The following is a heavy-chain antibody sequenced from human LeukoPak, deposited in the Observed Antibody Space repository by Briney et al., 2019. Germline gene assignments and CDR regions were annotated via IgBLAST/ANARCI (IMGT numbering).Heavy chain of an antibody. CDR1: GFTFSSYG. J-gene: IGHJ3*02. D-gene: IGHD3-10*01. Sequence: PGGSLRLSCAASGFTFSSYGMHWVRQAPGKGLEWVSAISGSGGSTYYADSVKGRFTISRDNSKNTLYLQMNSLRAEDTAVYYCAKDYYYGSGSYYNVPGAFDIWGQGTMVTVSS. CDR3: AKDYYYGSGSYYNVPGAFDI. CDR2: ISGSGGST. V-gene: IGHV3-23*01.